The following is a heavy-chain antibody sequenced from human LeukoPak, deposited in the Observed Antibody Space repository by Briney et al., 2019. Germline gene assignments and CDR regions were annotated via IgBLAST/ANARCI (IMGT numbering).Heavy chain of an antibody. CDR1: GGSFSGYY. V-gene: IGHV4-34*01. J-gene: IGHJ4*02. D-gene: IGHD2-15*01. CDR2: INHSGST. CDR3: ARLVVVAATTDY. Sequence: SETLSLTCAVYGGSFSGYYWSWIRQPPGKGLEWIGEINHSGSTNYNPSLKSRVTISVDTSKNQFSLKLSSVTAADTAVSYCARLVVVAATTDYWGQGTLVTVSS.